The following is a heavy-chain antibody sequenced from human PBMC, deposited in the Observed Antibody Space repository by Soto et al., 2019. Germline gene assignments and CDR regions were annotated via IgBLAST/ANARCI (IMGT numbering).Heavy chain of an antibody. D-gene: IGHD6-6*01. CDR3: ARERPDGARLDP. V-gene: IGHV4-30-4*01. CDR1: GGSIISGDYY. Sequence: SEILSLTCTVSGGSIISGDYYWSWIRQPPGKGLEWIGYIYYSGSTYYNPSLKSRVTISVDTSKNQFSLKLSSVTAADTAVYYCARERPDGARLDPWGQGTLVTVSS. J-gene: IGHJ5*02. CDR2: IYYSGST.